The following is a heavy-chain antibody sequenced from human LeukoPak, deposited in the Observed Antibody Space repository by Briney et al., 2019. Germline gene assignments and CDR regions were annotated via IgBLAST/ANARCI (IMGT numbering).Heavy chain of an antibody. CDR3: ARAVIQRSWIQLWYFDY. D-gene: IGHD5-18*01. V-gene: IGHV4-34*01. Sequence: SETLSLTCAVYGGSFSGYYWSWIRQPPGKGLEWIGEINHSGSTYYNPSLKSRVTISVDSSKNQFSLKLSSVTAADTAVYYCARAVIQRSWIQLWYFDYWGQGTLVTVSS. CDR2: INHSGST. CDR1: GGSFSGYY. J-gene: IGHJ4*02.